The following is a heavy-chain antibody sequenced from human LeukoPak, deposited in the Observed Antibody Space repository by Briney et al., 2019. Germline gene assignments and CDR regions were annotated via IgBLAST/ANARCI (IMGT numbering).Heavy chain of an antibody. V-gene: IGHV4-59*01. CDR2: IYYSGST. CDR3: ARGYYDSSGYLISYNWFVP. CDR1: GGSISHYY. D-gene: IGHD3-22*01. Sequence: PSETLSLTCTVSGGSISHYYWSWIRQPPGKGLEWIGYIYYSGSTNYNPSLKSRVTISVDTSKNQFSLKLSSVTAADTAVYYCARGYYDSSGYLISYNWFVPWGQGTLVTVSS. J-gene: IGHJ5*02.